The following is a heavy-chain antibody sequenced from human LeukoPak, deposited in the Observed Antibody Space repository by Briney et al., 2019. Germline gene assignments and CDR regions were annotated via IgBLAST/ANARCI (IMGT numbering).Heavy chain of an antibody. Sequence: ASVKVSCKASGYTFTSYYMHWVRQAPGQGLEWMGIINPSGGSTSYAQKFQGRVTMTRDTSTSTVYMELSSLRSEDTAAYYCARERVNIVATIGVDYWGQGTLVTVSS. CDR2: INPSGGST. J-gene: IGHJ4*02. V-gene: IGHV1-46*01. D-gene: IGHD5-12*01. CDR3: ARERVNIVATIGVDY. CDR1: GYTFTSYY.